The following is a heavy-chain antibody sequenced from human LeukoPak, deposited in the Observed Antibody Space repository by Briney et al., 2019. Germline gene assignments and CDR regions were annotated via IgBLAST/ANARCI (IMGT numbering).Heavy chain of an antibody. V-gene: IGHV1-2*02. J-gene: IGHJ4*02. CDR3: ARGTSMVRYETLNFDY. CDR2: INPNSGGT. D-gene: IGHD3-10*01. Sequence: ASVKVSCKASGYTFTGYYMHWVRQAPGQGLEWMGWINPNSGGTNYAQKFQGRVTMTRDTSISTAYMELSRLRSDDTAVYYCARGTSMVRYETLNFDYWGQGTLVTVSS. CDR1: GYTFTGYY.